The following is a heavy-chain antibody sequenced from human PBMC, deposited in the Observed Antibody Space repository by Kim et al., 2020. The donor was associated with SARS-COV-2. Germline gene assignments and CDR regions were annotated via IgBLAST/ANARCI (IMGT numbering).Heavy chain of an antibody. J-gene: IGHJ4*02. D-gene: IGHD3-9*01. CDR2: IKSETDGGAT. CDR3: ASHPYGVLTNKRYYFDS. CDR1: EFTFSNAW. Sequence: GGSLRLSCAASEFTFSNAWITWVRQAPGRGLEWVARIKSETDGGATDYPAPVKGRFTISRDDSKATFYLQMNSLKTEDTGVYYCASHPYGVLTNKRYYFDSWGQVTLVSVSS. V-gene: IGHV3-15*01.